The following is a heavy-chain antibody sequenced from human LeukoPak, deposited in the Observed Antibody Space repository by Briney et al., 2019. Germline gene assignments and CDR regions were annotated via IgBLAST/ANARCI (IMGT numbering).Heavy chain of an antibody. V-gene: IGHV4-59*08. CDR2: IYYSGST. J-gene: IGHJ6*02. Sequence: SETLSLTCTVSGGSISSYYWSWIRQPPGKGLEWIGYIYYSGSTNYNPSLKSRVTISVDTSKNQFSLKLSSVTAADTAVYYCARLRWAAYYYYGMDVWGQGTTVTVSS. CDR3: ARLRWAAYYYYGMDV. CDR1: GGSISSYY. D-gene: IGHD1-26*01.